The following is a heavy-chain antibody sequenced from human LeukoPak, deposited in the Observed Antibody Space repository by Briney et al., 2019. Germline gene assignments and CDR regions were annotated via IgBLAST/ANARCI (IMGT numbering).Heavy chain of an antibody. V-gene: IGHV4-39*07. Sequence: SETLSLTCTVSGGSISSSSYYWGWIRQPPGKGLEWIGSIYYSGSTYYNPSLKSRVTISVDTSKNQFSLKLSSVTAADTAVYYCARRPAYDWGQGTLVTVSS. D-gene: IGHD2-2*01. CDR2: IYYSGST. CDR3: ARRPAYD. CDR1: GGSISSSSYY. J-gene: IGHJ4*02.